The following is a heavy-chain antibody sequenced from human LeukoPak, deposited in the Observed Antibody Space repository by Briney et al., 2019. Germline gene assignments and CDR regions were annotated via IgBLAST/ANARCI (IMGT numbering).Heavy chain of an antibody. V-gene: IGHV4-30-2*01. J-gene: IGHJ4*02. CDR3: ARVAGNSGYDWDFDY. D-gene: IGHD5-12*01. CDR1: GGSISSGGYY. CDR2: IYHSGST. Sequence: PSQTLSLTCTVSGGSISSGGYYWSWIRQPPGKGLEWIGYIYHSGSTYYNPSLKSRVTISVDRSKNQFSLKLSSVAAADTAVYYCARVAGNSGYDWDFDYWGQGTLVTVSS.